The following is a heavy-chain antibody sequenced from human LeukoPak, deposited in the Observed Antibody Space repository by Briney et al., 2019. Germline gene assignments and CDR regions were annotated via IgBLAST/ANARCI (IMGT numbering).Heavy chain of an antibody. V-gene: IGHV3-48*03. CDR3: ARARGPAYYYGLDV. CDR1: GYTYNSYD. CDR2: IKSGSSVM. J-gene: IGHJ6*02. Sequence: GGPLRLPCALSGYTYNSYDINWVRKSTGKGVEWVSDIKSGSSVMNYADSVKCGFTISRDDAKNSLYLQMNSLRAEDRAVYFCARARGPAYYYGLDVWGQGTTVTVSS. D-gene: IGHD3-10*01.